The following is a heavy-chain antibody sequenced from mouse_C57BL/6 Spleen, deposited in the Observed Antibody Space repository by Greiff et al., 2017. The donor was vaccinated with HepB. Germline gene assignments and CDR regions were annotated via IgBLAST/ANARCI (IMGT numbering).Heavy chain of an antibody. CDR3: ARTRAMDY. V-gene: IGHV1-80*01. J-gene: IGHJ4*01. Sequence: QVTLKESGAELVKPGASVKISCKASGYAFSSYWMNWVKQRPGKGLEWIGQIYPGDGDTNYNGKFKGKATLTADKSSSTAYMQLSSLTSEDSAVYFCARTRAMDYWGQGTSVTVSS. CDR2: IYPGDGDT. CDR1: GYAFSSYW.